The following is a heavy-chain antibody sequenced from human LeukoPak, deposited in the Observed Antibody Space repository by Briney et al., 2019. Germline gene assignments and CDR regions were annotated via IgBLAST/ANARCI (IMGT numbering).Heavy chain of an antibody. Sequence: GGSLRLSCAVSEVTFNTYDMHWVRHATGKGLEWVSAIATSGTTYYSASVRGRFTISREHAKKSLDLQMNSLGAGDTAVYYCATGRTRDTNYPFVYWGQGTLVTVSS. V-gene: IGHV3-13*01. D-gene: IGHD5-24*01. CDR3: ATGRTRDTNYPFVY. CDR2: IATSGTT. CDR1: EVTFNTYD. J-gene: IGHJ4*02.